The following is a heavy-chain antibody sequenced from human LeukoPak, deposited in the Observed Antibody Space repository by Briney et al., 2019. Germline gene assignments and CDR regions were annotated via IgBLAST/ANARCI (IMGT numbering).Heavy chain of an antibody. CDR3: AKVAKYYYGSETYYFFEH. J-gene: IGHJ4*02. D-gene: IGHD3-10*01. Sequence: GGSLRLSCAASGFTFSSYSMNWVRQAPGKGLEWVSSISSSSNYIYYADSVKGRVTISRDNAKNSLYLQMNSLRVEDTAVYYCAKVAKYYYGSETYYFFEHWGQGTPVTAS. V-gene: IGHV3-21*01. CDR2: ISSSSNYI. CDR1: GFTFSSYS.